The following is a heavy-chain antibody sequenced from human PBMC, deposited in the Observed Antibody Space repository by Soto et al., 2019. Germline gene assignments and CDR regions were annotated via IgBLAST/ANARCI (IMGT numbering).Heavy chain of an antibody. CDR1: GFTFSSYS. V-gene: IGHV3-21*01. CDR3: AGAPPGAYYYDSSGHMYYFDY. J-gene: IGHJ4*02. CDR2: ISSSSSYI. Sequence: PGGSLRLSCAASGFTFSSYSMNWVRQAPGKGLEWVSSISSSSSYIYYADSVKGRFTISRDNAKNSLYLQRNSPSAEDTAVYYCAGAPPGAYYYDSSGHMYYFDYWGQGTRVTVSS. D-gene: IGHD3-22*01.